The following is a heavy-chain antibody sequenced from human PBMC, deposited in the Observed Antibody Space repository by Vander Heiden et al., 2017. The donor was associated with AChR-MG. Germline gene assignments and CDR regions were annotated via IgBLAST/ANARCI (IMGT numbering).Heavy chain of an antibody. CDR1: GYTFTGYY. CDR3: ARISSSWNYYYYYGMDV. D-gene: IGHD6-13*01. Sequence: QVQLVQSGAEVKKPGASVKVFCKPSGYTFTGYYMHEVRQAPGQGLEWMGWINPNSGGTNYAQKFQGRVTMTRDTSISTAYMELSRLRSDDTAVYYCARISSSWNYYYYYGMDVWCQGTTVTVSS. J-gene: IGHJ6*02. V-gene: IGHV1-2*02. CDR2: INPNSGGT.